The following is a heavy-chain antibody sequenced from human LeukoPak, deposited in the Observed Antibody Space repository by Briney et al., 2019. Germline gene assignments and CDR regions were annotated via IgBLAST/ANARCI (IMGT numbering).Heavy chain of an antibody. V-gene: IGHV4-31*03. CDR3: ARPKPDGPQAWYMDV. CDR1: VGSISSGGYY. J-gene: IGHJ6*03. CDR2: IYYSGST. D-gene: IGHD5-24*01. Sequence: SETLSLTCTVSVGSISSGGYYWSWIRQHPGKGLEWIGYIYYSGSTYYNPSLKSRVTISVDTSKNQFSLKLSSVTAADTAVYYCARPKPDGPQAWYMDVWGKGTTVTVSS.